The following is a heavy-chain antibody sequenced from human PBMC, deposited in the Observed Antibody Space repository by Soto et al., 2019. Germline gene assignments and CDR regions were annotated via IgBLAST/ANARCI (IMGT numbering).Heavy chain of an antibody. CDR2: ISGGGGGT. CDR1: GFSFSSYA. V-gene: IGHV3-23*01. D-gene: IGHD3-3*01. CDR3: AKDNDIWSGPIDY. Sequence: GGSLRLSCAASGFSFSSYAMSWVRQAPGKGLEWVSAISGGGGGTYYADSVKGRFTISRDNSKNTLYLQMNSLRGEDTAVYYCAKDNDIWSGPIDYWGQGTLVTVSS. J-gene: IGHJ4*02.